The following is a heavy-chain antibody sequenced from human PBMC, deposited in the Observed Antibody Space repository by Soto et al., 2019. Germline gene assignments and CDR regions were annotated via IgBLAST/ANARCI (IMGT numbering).Heavy chain of an antibody. CDR2: INPNGGST. Sequence: ASVKVSCKASGYTFISFYVHWVRQAPGQGLEWMGVINPNGGSTAYAQKFQGRVTMTRDTSTSTVYMELSSLRSEDTAVYYCARLATVTPPYYFDYWGQGTLVTV. V-gene: IGHV1-46*01. CDR3: ARLATVTPPYYFDY. J-gene: IGHJ4*02. D-gene: IGHD4-17*01. CDR1: GYTFISFY.